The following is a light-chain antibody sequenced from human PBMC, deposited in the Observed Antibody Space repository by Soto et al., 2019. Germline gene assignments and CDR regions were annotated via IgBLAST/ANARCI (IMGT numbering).Light chain of an antibody. CDR2: GAS. V-gene: IGKV3-15*01. J-gene: IGKJ1*01. CDR1: QSVSSN. Sequence: EIVMTQSPATLSVSPGERATLSCRASQSVSSNLAWYQQKPGQAPRLLIYGASTRATGIQARFSGSGSGTEFTLTISSLQSEDFAVYYCKQYNNWPPWTFGQGTKVELK. CDR3: KQYNNWPPWT.